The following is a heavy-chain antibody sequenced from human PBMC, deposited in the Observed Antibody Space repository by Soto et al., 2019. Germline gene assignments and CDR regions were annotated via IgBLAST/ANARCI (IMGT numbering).Heavy chain of an antibody. D-gene: IGHD3-3*01. CDR3: TRDDSPYDFWSGYYPFDY. CDR1: GFTFGDYA. J-gene: IGHJ4*02. Sequence: PGGSLRLSCTASGFTFGDYAMSWFRQAPGKGLEWVGFIRSKAYGGTTEYAASVKGRFTISRDDSKSIAYLQMNNLKTEDTAVYYCTRDDSPYDFWSGYYPFDYWGQGTLVTVSS. V-gene: IGHV3-49*03. CDR2: IRSKAYGGTT.